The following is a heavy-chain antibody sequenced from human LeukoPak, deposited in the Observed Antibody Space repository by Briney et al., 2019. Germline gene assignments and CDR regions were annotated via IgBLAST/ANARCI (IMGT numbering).Heavy chain of an antibody. CDR2: IIPIVGST. CDR3: ARHYGGLDDY. V-gene: IGHV1-69*04. Sequence: SVKVSCKTSGDTFSSYGISWVRQAPGQGLEWMGRIIPIVGSTNYAEKLQGRVTITADKSTSTVYMELSSLRSEDTAVYYCARHYGGLDDYWGQGTLVTVSS. J-gene: IGHJ4*02. D-gene: IGHD4-23*01. CDR1: GDTFSSYG.